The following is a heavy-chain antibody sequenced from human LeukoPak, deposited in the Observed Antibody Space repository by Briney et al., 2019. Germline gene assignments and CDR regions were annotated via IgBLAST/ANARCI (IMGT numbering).Heavy chain of an antibody. CDR2: ISAYNGNT. J-gene: IGHJ4*02. V-gene: IGHV1-18*01. CDR3: ARAPVPSMYSSSSREFDY. CDR1: GHTFTSYG. Sequence: ASVKVSCKASGHTFTSYGISWVRQAPGQGLEWMGWISAYNGNTNYAQKLQGRVTMTTDTSTSTAYMELRSLRSDDTAVYYCARAPVPSMYSSSSREFDYWGQGTLVTVSS. D-gene: IGHD6-6*01.